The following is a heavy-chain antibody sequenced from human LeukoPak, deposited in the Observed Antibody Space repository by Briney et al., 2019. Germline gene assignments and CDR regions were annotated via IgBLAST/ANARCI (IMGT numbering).Heavy chain of an antibody. CDR1: GFTVSSNY. CDR2: IYSGGGT. D-gene: IGHD2-21*02. V-gene: IGHV3-66*02. Sequence: GGSLRLSCAASGFTVSSNYMSWVRQAPGKGLEWVSIIYSGGGTDYADSVKGRFTISRDNSKNTLYLQMNSLRAEDTAVYYCARAVGVTAIHNAFDIWGQGTMVTVSS. J-gene: IGHJ3*02. CDR3: ARAVGVTAIHNAFDI.